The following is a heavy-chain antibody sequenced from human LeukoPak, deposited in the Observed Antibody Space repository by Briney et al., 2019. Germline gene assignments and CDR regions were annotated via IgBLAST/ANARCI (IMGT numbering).Heavy chain of an antibody. V-gene: IGHV1-8*01. J-gene: IGHJ4*02. CDR1: GYTFTSYD. CDR3: ARGESYSSGQDY. CDR2: MNPNSGNT. Sequence: ASVKVSCKASGYTFTSYDINWVQQATGQGLEWMGWMNPNSGNTGYAQKFQGRVTMTRNTSISTAYMELSSLRSEDTAVYYCARGESYSSGQDYWGQGTLVTVSS. D-gene: IGHD6-19*01.